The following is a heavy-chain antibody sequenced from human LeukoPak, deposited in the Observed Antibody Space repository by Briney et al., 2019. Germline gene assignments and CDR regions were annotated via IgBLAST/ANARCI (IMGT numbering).Heavy chain of an antibody. Sequence: GESLKISCKGSGYSFTSYWIDWVRQMPGKGLEWMGIIYPGDSDTRYSPSFQGQVTISADKSISTAYLQWSSLKASDTAMYYCARPGYYDSSGYNLDAFDIWGQGTMVTVSS. D-gene: IGHD3-22*01. J-gene: IGHJ3*02. CDR3: ARPGYYDSSGYNLDAFDI. V-gene: IGHV5-51*01. CDR2: IYPGDSDT. CDR1: GYSFTSYW.